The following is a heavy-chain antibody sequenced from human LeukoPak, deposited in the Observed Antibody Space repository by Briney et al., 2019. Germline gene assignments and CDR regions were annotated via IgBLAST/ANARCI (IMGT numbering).Heavy chain of an antibody. D-gene: IGHD6-6*01. V-gene: IGHV4-39*07. J-gene: IGHJ6*03. Sequence: SETLSLTCTVSGGSISSSSYYWGWIRQPPGKGLEWIGRIYYSGSTYYNPSLKSRVTISVDTSKNQFSLKLSSVTAADTAVYYCARDLDSSSDYYYYYMDVWGKGTTVTVSS. CDR2: IYYSGST. CDR1: GGSISSSSYY. CDR3: ARDLDSSSDYYYYYMDV.